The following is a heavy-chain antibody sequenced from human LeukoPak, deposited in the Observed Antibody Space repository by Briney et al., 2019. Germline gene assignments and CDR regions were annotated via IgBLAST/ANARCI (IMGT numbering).Heavy chain of an antibody. CDR1: GFTLSSYW. J-gene: IGHJ4*02. V-gene: IGHV3-7*01. D-gene: IGHD2-15*01. CDR2: IKQDGSEK. Sequence: GGSLRLSCAASGFTLSSYWMSWVRQAPGKGLEWVANIKQDGSEKYYVDSVKGRFTISRDNAKNSLSLEMNSLRADDTAVCYCARWAFCSGGSCSRFDSWGQGTLVTVSS. CDR3: ARWAFCSGGSCSRFDS.